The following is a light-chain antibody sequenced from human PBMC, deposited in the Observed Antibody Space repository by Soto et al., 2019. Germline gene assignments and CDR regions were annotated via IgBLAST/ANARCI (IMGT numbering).Light chain of an antibody. CDR1: SGHSSYA. V-gene: IGLV4-69*01. CDR2: LNSAGSH. J-gene: IGLJ2*01. Sequence: QSVLTQSPSASASLRASVKLTCTLSSGHSSYAIAWHQQHPEKGPRYLMKLNSAGSHSKGDGIPDRFSGSSSGAERYLTISSLQSEDEADYYCQTWGTGIQVFGGGTKVTVL. CDR3: QTWGTGIQV.